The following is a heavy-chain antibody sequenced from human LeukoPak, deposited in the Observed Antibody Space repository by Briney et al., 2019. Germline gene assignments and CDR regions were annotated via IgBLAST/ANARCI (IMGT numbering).Heavy chain of an antibody. CDR2: LNPNSGGT. CDR1: GYTFTGYY. D-gene: IGHD3-10*01. V-gene: IGHV1-2*02. Sequence: ASVKVSCKASGYTFTGYYMHWVRQAPGQGLERMGWLNPNSGGTNYAQKFQGRVTMTRDTSISTAYMELSRLRSDDTAVYYCARDDVLLWFGEFHYYYYYRDVWGKGTTVTVSS. CDR3: ARDDVLLWFGEFHYYYYYRDV. J-gene: IGHJ6*03.